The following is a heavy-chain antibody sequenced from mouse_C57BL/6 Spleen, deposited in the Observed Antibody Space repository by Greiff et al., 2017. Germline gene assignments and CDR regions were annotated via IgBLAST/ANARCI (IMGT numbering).Heavy chain of an antibody. CDR3: ARDGGGGAMDY. Sequence: VQLQQPGAELVRPGSSVKLSCKASGYTFTSYWMHWVKQRPIQGLEWIGNIDPSDSETHYNQKFKDKATLTVDKSSSTAYMQLSSLTSEDSAVYYCARDGGGGAMDYWGQGTSVTVSS. CDR1: GYTFTSYW. V-gene: IGHV1-52*01. CDR2: IDPSDSET. J-gene: IGHJ4*01. D-gene: IGHD2-3*01.